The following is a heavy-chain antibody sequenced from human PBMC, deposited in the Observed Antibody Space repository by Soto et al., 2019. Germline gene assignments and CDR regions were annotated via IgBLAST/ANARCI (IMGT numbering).Heavy chain of an antibody. Sequence: RASVKVSCKASGYTFTTYGISWVRQAPGQGLEWMGWISAYNGNTKYVQKFQGRVTMTTDTSTSSVYMELRSLGSDDTAVYYCARDTGRSFDYWGQGTLVTVSS. J-gene: IGHJ4*02. CDR3: ARDTGRSFDY. CDR2: ISAYNGNT. CDR1: GYTFTTYG. D-gene: IGHD2-8*02. V-gene: IGHV1-18*01.